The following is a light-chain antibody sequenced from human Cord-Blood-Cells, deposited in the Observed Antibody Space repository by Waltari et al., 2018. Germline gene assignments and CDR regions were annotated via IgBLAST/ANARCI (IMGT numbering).Light chain of an antibody. J-gene: IGKJ4*01. CDR1: QSVLYSSNNKNY. Sequence: DIVMTQSPDSLAVSLGERATINCKSSQSVLYSSNNKNYLAWYQQKPVQPPKLLIYWASTRESGVPERFSGSGSGTDFTLTISSLQAEDVAVYYCQQYYSTPLTFGGGTKVEIK. CDR3: QQYYSTPLT. CDR2: WAS. V-gene: IGKV4-1*01.